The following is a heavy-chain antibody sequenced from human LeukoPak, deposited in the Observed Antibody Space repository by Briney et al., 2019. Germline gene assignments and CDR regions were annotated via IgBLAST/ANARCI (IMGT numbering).Heavy chain of an antibody. CDR2: IYYSGST. J-gene: IGHJ4*02. D-gene: IGHD6-6*01. Sequence: SETLSLTCTVSGGSISSSSYYWGWIRQPPGKGLEWIGSIYYSGSTYYNPSLKSRVTISVDTSKNQFSLKLSSVTAADTAVYYCARLFSQSLAANYWGQGTLVTVSS. CDR3: ARLFSQSLAANY. CDR1: GGSISSSSYY. V-gene: IGHV4-39*07.